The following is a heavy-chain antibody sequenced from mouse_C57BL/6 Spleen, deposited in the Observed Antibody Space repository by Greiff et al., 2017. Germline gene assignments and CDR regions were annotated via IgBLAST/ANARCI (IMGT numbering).Heavy chain of an antibody. Sequence: QVQLQQSGPELVKPGASVKISCKASGYAFSSSWMNWVKQRPGKGLEWIGRIYPGDGDTNYNGKFKGKATLTADKSSSTAYMQLSSLTSEDSAVYFCARFHYDGSSVYAMDYWGQGTSVTVSS. CDR1: GYAFSSSW. CDR3: ARFHYDGSSVYAMDY. V-gene: IGHV1-82*01. D-gene: IGHD1-1*01. J-gene: IGHJ4*01. CDR2: IYPGDGDT.